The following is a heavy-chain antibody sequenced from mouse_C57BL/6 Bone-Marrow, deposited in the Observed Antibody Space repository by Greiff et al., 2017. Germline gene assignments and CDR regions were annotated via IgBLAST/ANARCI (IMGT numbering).Heavy chain of an antibody. D-gene: IGHD2-4*01. CDR2: IRSKSNNYAT. V-gene: IGHV10-1*01. CDR3: VRPYDYDVNYYAMDY. CDR1: GFSFNTYA. Sequence: EVQLVESGGGLVQPKGSLKLSCAASGFSFNTYAMNWVRQAPGKGLEWVARIRSKSNNYATYYADSVKDRFTISRDDSESMLYLQMNNLKTEDTAMYYCVRPYDYDVNYYAMDYWGQGTSVTVSS. J-gene: IGHJ4*01.